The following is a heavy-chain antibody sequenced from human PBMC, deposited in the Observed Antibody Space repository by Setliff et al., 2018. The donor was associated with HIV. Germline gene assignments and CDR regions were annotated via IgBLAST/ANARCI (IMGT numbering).Heavy chain of an antibody. CDR3: ARAGYSSNWYDYYYYMDV. CDR2: INPSGGST. Sequence: ASVKVSCKASGYIFTTYYMHWVRQAPGQGLEWMGIINPSGGSTTYAQKFQGRVTLTRDTSTSTVYMELSSLTSEDTAVYFCARAGYSSNWYDYYYYMDVWAKGTTVT. J-gene: IGHJ6*03. CDR1: GYIFTTYY. V-gene: IGHV1-46*01. D-gene: IGHD6-13*01.